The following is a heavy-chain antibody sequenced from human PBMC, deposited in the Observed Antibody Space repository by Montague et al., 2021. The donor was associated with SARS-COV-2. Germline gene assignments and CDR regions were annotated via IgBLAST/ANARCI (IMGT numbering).Heavy chain of an antibody. CDR3: ARPGCVSGWVYFDD. D-gene: IGHD6-19*01. J-gene: IGHJ4*02. CDR2: LSSSGST. V-gene: IGHV4-39*02. Sequence: SETLSLTCIVSGESIDRDSYYWGWIRPSPGKVLECIRSLSSSGSTYYNPPLSSRVTIPMDTSKNHFSLKVTSVTATDTAVYFCARPGCVSGWVYFDDWGQGTLVSVSS. CDR1: GESIDRDSYY.